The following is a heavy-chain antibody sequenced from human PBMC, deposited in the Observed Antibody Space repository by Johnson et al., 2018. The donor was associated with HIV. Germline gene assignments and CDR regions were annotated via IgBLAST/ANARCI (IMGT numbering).Heavy chain of an antibody. CDR2: INSDGSST. CDR3: ERKVVVVAAAAGDAFDI. CDR1: GFTFSSYW. V-gene: IGHV3-74*01. D-gene: IGHD2-15*01. Sequence: VQLVESGGGLVQPGGSLRLSCAASGFTFSSYWMHWVRQAPGKGLVWVSRINSDGSSTSYADSVKGRFTISRDNAKNTLYLQMNSLRAEDTAVYYCERKVVVVAAAAGDAFDIWGQGTMVTVSS. J-gene: IGHJ3*02.